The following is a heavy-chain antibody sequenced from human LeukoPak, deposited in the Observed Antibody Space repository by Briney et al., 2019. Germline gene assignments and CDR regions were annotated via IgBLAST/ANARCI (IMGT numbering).Heavy chain of an antibody. Sequence: GGSPRLSCTASGITFNDFVMQWVRQVPGKSLEWVALISGDGGTTDYASSVEGRFTISRDNTQKSLFLEMNSLGTEDTALYYCAKSGLGDHGIFTGRGSPYYYYYLDVWGKGTTVIVS. V-gene: IGHV3-43*02. J-gene: IGHJ6*03. CDR1: GITFNDFV. D-gene: IGHD2-21*02. CDR3: AKSGLGDHGIFTGRGSPYYYYYLDV. CDR2: ISGDGGTT.